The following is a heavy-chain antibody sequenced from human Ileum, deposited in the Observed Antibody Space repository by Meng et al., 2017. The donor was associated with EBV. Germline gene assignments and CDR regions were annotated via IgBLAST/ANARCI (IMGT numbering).Heavy chain of an antibody. CDR2: IYYSGNT. CDR1: GDSIRSGGYF. CDR3: ARSLTTPYYFDD. D-gene: IGHD1-14*01. J-gene: IGHJ4*02. Sequence: LPQSGPGLCKPSQTLSLTCTVSGDSIRSGGYFWSWTRQPPGKGLEWIGYIYYSGNTYYKPSLKSRVTMSVDTSKNQFSLKLSSVTAADTAVYYCARSLTTPYYFDDWGQGTLVTVSS. V-gene: IGHV4-30-4*01.